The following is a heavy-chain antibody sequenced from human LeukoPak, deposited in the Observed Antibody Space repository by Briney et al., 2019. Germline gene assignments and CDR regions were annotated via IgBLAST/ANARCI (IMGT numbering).Heavy chain of an antibody. Sequence: GASVKVSCKASGYTFTSYDINWVRQATGQGLEWMGWMNPNSGNTGYAQKFQGRVTITRNTSISTAYMELSSLRSEDTAVYYCARACSGGSCYTGYYFDYWGQGTLVTVSS. D-gene: IGHD2-15*01. J-gene: IGHJ4*02. CDR3: ARACSGGSCYTGYYFDY. CDR1: GYTFTSYD. V-gene: IGHV1-8*03. CDR2: MNPNSGNT.